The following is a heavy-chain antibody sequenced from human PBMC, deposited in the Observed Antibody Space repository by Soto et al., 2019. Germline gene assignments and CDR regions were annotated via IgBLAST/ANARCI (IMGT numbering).Heavy chain of an antibody. Sequence: QVRLQESGPGLVKPSQTLSLTCTVSGGSISSAAYYWRWIRQHPAKGLEWIGYVSHSGSTYYNPSLKSRVIISVDTSKNQFSLSLTSVTAADTAVYYCAREYTYGSNFFDCWGQGALVTVSS. CDR2: VSHSGST. J-gene: IGHJ4*02. CDR3: AREYTYGSNFFDC. D-gene: IGHD5-18*01. CDR1: GGSISSAAYY. V-gene: IGHV4-31*03.